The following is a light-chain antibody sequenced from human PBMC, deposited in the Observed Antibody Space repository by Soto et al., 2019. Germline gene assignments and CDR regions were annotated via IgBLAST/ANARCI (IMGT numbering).Light chain of an antibody. V-gene: IGKV1-5*03. CDR1: QSVRGW. Sequence: DIQMTQSPSTLPASVGDRVTITCRASQSVRGWLAWYQQKPGTAPKLLIYKASILDGGLPTRFSGSGSGTEFTLTINNLQPEDFATYCCQQYNSYPWTFGQGTKVEIK. CDR3: QQYNSYPWT. J-gene: IGKJ1*01. CDR2: KAS.